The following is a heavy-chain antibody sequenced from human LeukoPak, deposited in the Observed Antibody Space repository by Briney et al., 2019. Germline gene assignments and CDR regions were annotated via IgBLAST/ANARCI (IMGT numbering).Heavy chain of an antibody. CDR2: LSSSGSAF. D-gene: IGHD3-3*01. J-gene: IGHJ4*02. CDR3: ARSARLMKGVVEVTALDD. Sequence: PGGSLTLPCEDSGFTFRSYEINWVRQAPGKGLEWIAYLSSSGSAFSYADSVKGRFTIARDNAKNSVYLEMNSLRADDTAVYYCARSARLMKGVVEVTALDDWGQGTLVTVSS. V-gene: IGHV3-48*03. CDR1: GFTFRSYE.